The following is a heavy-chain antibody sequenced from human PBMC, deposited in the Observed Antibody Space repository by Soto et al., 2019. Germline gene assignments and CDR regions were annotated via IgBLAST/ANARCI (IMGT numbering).Heavy chain of an antibody. CDR3: ARWASSGWYSYYYYGMDV. Sequence: VASVKVSCKASGYTFTSYDINWVRQATGQGLEWMGWMNPNSGNTGYAQKFQSRVTMTRNTSISTAYMELSSLRSEDTAVYYCARWASSGWYSYYYYGMDVWGQGTTVTVSS. CDR1: GYTFTSYD. CDR2: MNPNSGNT. D-gene: IGHD6-19*01. J-gene: IGHJ6*02. V-gene: IGHV1-8*01.